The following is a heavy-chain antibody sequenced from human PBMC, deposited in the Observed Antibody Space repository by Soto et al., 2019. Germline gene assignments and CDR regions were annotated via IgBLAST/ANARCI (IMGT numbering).Heavy chain of an antibody. CDR3: AKDWNYDSSGYYIY. J-gene: IGHJ4*02. Sequence: GGSLRLSCAASGFTFSSYAMSWVRQAPGKGLEWVSAISGSGGSTYYADSVKGWFTISRDNSKNTLYLQMNSLRAEDTAVYYCAKDWNYDSSGYYIYWGQGTLVTVSS. D-gene: IGHD3-22*01. CDR1: GFTFSSYA. V-gene: IGHV3-23*01. CDR2: ISGSGGST.